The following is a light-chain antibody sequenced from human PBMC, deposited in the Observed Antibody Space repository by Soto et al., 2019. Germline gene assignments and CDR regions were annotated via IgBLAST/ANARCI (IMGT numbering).Light chain of an antibody. CDR1: QSVSSSY. CDR2: DAS. J-gene: IGKJ2*01. CDR3: QQFGTSFPYT. Sequence: EIVLTQSPGTLSLSPGERATLTCRASQSVSSSYLAWYQQKPGQAPRLRMYDASSRATGIPDRFSGSGSGTDFTLTISRLEPEDFAVYYCQQFGTSFPYTFGQGTKLHIK. V-gene: IGKV3-20*01.